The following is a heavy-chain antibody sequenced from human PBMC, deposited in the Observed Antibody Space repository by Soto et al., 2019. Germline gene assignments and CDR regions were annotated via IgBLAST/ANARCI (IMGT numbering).Heavy chain of an antibody. D-gene: IGHD2-2*01. CDR3: ARDWSIVVVPAHDAFDI. CDR1: GGTFSSYA. V-gene: IGHV1-69*13. Sequence: GASVKVSCKASGGTFSSYAISWVRQAPGQGLEWMGGIIPIFGTANYAQKFQGRVTITADESTSTAYMELSSLRSEDTAVYYCARDWSIVVVPAHDAFDIWGQGTMVTVSS. CDR2: IIPIFGTA. J-gene: IGHJ3*02.